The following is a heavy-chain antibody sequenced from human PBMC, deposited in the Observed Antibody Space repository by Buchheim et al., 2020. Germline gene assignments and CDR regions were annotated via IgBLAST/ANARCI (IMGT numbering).Heavy chain of an antibody. J-gene: IGHJ6*02. CDR3: AKVRDCSGGSCYYYYYGMDV. V-gene: IGHV3-33*06. CDR1: GFTFSSYG. CDR2: IWYDGSNK. D-gene: IGHD2-15*01. Sequence: QVQLVESGGGVVQPGRSLRLSCAASGFTFSSYGMHWVRQAPGKGLEWVAVIWYDGSNKYYADSVKGRFTISRDNSKNTLYLQMNSLRAEDTAVYYCAKVRDCSGGSCYYYYYGMDVWGQGTT.